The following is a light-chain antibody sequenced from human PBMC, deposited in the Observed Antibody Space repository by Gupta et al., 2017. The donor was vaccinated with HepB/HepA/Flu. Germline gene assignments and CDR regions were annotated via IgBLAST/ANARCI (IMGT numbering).Light chain of an antibody. J-gene: IGLJ2*01. CDR3: SSYTSISTHEYVV. V-gene: IGLV2-14*01. Sequence: QSAMPQPASGSGSPDTSITISCTGTSSDVGGYNYGSWYLQHPGKAPKPIIFEVSNRPSGDSNRFSGSTSGYTASQTISGLQAEEEADYYCSSYTSISTHEYVVFGGGTKLTVL. CDR1: SSDVGGYNY. CDR2: EVS.